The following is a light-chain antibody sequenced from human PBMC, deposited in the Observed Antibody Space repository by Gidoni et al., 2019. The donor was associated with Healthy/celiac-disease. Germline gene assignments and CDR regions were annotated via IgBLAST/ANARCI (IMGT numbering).Light chain of an antibody. CDR2: GAS. CDR1: QSVSSN. CDR3: QQYNNGTPLT. Sequence: EIVMTHSPATLSVSPGERDTLSCRASQSVSSNLAWYQQKPCQDPRLLIYGASTRATGIPARCSGSGSGTELTITISSLQSEDFAVDYCQQYNNGTPLTFGGXTKVEIK. J-gene: IGKJ4*01. V-gene: IGKV3-15*01.